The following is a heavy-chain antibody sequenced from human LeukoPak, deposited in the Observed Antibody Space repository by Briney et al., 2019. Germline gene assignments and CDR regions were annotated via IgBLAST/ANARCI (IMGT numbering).Heavy chain of an antibody. CDR2: INPSGGST. CDR3: ARDRRIVGVPPTGNWFDP. J-gene: IGHJ5*02. CDR1: GYTFTSYY. Sequence: ASVKVSCKASGYTFTSYYMHWVRQAPGQGLEWMGIINPSGGSTIYAQKFQGRVTITADESTSTAYMELSSLRSEDTAVYYCARDRRIVGVPPTGNWFDPWGQGTLVTVSS. V-gene: IGHV1-46*01. D-gene: IGHD1-26*01.